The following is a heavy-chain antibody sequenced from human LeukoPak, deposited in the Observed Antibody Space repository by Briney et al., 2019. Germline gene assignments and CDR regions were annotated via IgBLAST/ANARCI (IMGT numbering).Heavy chain of an antibody. D-gene: IGHD2-15*01. Sequence: PSETLSLTCTVSGGSISSYYWSWIRQPPGKGLEWIGYIYTSGSTNYNPSLKSRVTISVDTPKNQFSLKLSSVTAADTAVYYCAAGPYCRGGSCYSDLDVWGKGTTVTVSS. CDR1: GGSISSYY. J-gene: IGHJ6*04. CDR3: AAGPYCRGGSCYSDLDV. CDR2: IYTSGST. V-gene: IGHV4-4*09.